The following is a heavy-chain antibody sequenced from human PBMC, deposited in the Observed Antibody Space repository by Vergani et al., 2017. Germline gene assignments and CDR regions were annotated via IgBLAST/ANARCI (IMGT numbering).Heavy chain of an antibody. D-gene: IGHD3-10*01. J-gene: IGHJ6*02. CDR3: ARDLRLKGSGSKYYGMDV. CDR1: GGSISSYY. CDR2: IYYSGRT. V-gene: IGHV4-59*01. Sequence: QVQLQESGPGLVKPSETLSLTCTVSGGSISSYYWSWIRQPPGKGLGWVGDIYYSGRTNYNPSLKSRVTISVDTSKNHCSLKLGYVTAADTAVDYCARDLRLKGSGSKYYGMDVWGQGTTVTVSS.